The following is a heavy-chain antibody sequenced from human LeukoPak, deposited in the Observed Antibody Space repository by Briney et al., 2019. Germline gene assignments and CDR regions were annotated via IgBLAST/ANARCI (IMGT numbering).Heavy chain of an antibody. Sequence: SETLSLTCAVYGGSFSGYYWSWIRQPPGKGLEWIGEINHSGSTNYNPSLKSRVTISVDTSKNQFSLKLSSVTAADTAVYYCARDSSSSSFDYWGQGTLVTVSS. D-gene: IGHD6-6*01. CDR2: INHSGST. CDR1: GGSFSGYY. J-gene: IGHJ4*02. CDR3: ARDSSSSSFDY. V-gene: IGHV4-34*01.